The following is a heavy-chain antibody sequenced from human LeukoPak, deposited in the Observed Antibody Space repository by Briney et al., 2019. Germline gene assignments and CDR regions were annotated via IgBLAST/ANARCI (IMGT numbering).Heavy chain of an antibody. V-gene: IGHV4-34*01. Sequence: SETLSLTYAAYDGSFSGCCWSWIRQPPGKGLEWIGEINHSGSTNYNPSLKSRVTISVDTSKNQFSLKLSSVTAADTAVYYCARGQIPLGYWGQGTLVTVSS. CDR2: INHSGST. J-gene: IGHJ4*02. CDR3: ARGQIPLGY. CDR1: DGSFSGCC.